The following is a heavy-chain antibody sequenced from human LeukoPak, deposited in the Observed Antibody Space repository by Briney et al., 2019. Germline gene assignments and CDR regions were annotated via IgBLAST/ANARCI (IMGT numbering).Heavy chain of an antibody. CDR1: GFTFSSYS. J-gene: IGHJ3*02. CDR2: ISSSSSYI. D-gene: IGHD5-24*01. Sequence: GGSLRLSCAASGFTFSSYSMNWVRQAPGEGLEWVSSISSSSSYIYYADSVKGRFTISRDNAKNSLYLQMNSLRAEDTAVYYCARDSLRRLQFDAFDIWGQGTMVTVSS. CDR3: ARDSLRRLQFDAFDI. V-gene: IGHV3-21*01.